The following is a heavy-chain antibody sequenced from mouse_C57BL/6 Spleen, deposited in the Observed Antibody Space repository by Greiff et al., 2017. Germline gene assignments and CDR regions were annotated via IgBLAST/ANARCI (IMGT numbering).Heavy chain of an antibody. CDR1: GYTFTSYW. D-gene: IGHD2-2*01. V-gene: IGHV1-64*01. CDR2: IHPNSGST. CDR3: ANLLSLRGPWFAD. Sequence: QVQLQQPGAELVKPGASVKLSCKASGYTFTSYWMHWVKQRPGQGLEWIGMIHPNSGSTNYNEKFKSKATLTVDKSSSTAYMQLSSLTSEDSAVYYGANLLSLRGPWFADWGQGTLVTVSA. J-gene: IGHJ3*01.